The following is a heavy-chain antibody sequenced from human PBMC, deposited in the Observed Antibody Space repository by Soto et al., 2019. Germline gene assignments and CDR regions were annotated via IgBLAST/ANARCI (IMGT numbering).Heavy chain of an antibody. D-gene: IGHD5-12*01. V-gene: IGHV1-18*01. Sequence: ASVKVSCKASGYTFFTYDISWVRQAPGQGLEWMGWISTYSGDTKYAQKFQGRVAMTTDTSTTTAYLELRSLRSDDTAVYYCARHHGPTTSENWFDPWGQGTLVTVSS. CDR1: GYTFFTYD. CDR2: ISTYSGDT. J-gene: IGHJ5*02. CDR3: ARHHGPTTSENWFDP.